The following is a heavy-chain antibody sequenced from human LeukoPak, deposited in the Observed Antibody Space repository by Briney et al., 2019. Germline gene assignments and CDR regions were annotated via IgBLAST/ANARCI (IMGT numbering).Heavy chain of an antibody. D-gene: IGHD6-13*01. CDR2: INAGNGNA. CDR1: GYTFTSYT. CDR3: ARGGGLTAVGDY. J-gene: IGHJ4*02. V-gene: IGHV1-3*01. Sequence: ASVKVSCKASGYTFTSYTMHWVRQAPGQRLEWMGWINAGNGNAKYSQKFQGRVSITRDTSASTAYMELSSLRSEDTAVYYCARGGGLTAVGDYWGQGTLVTVSS.